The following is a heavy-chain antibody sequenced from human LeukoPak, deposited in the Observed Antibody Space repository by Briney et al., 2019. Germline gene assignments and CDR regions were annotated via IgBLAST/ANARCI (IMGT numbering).Heavy chain of an antibody. CDR1: GFTFTTYA. V-gene: IGHV3-21*01. CDR3: ARDPYDYSNYGPTNWFDP. Sequence: GGSLRLSCAASGFTFTTYAMNWVRQAPGKGLEWVSGISGSGDYIYYADSVKGRFTISRDNAKNSLYLQMNSLRAEDTAVYYCARDPYDYSNYGPTNWFDPWGQGTLVTVSS. CDR2: ISGSGDYI. D-gene: IGHD4-11*01. J-gene: IGHJ5*02.